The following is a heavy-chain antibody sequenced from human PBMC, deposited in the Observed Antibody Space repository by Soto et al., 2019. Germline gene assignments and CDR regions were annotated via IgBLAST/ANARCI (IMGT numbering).Heavy chain of an antibody. CDR1: GFTFITYG. Sequence: QVQLVESGGGVVQPGRSLRLSCAASGFTFITYGMHWVRQAPGKGLEWVAVISYDGINKYYVESVKGRFTISRDNSKNTLYLQMNSLRAEDTAVYYCAKGSGGPGSDYNWFGPWGQGTLVTVSS. J-gene: IGHJ5*02. V-gene: IGHV3-30*18. CDR2: ISYDGINK. CDR3: AKGSGGPGSDYNWFGP. D-gene: IGHD3-10*01.